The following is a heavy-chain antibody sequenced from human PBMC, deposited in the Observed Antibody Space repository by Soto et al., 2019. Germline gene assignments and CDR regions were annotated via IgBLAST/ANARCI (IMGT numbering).Heavy chain of an antibody. CDR3: ARVWFLDY. D-gene: IGHD2-21*01. V-gene: IGHV3-7*05. Sequence: EVQLVESGGGLVQPGGSLRLSCAASGFTFSTYWMSWVRQTPGKGLEWVAKINEDGSERYNLDSVKGRFTISRDNAKNSLYLQMTSLRGEDTAVYYCARVWFLDYWGKGTLVTVSS. CDR2: INEDGSER. CDR1: GFTFSTYW. J-gene: IGHJ4*02.